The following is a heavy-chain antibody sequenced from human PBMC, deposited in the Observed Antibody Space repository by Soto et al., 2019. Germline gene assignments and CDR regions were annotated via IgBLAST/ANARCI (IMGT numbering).Heavy chain of an antibody. CDR3: ARERPDGSRLDP. Sequence: QVQLQESGPGLVEPSQTLSLTCAVSGGSISSGDYYWGWIRQPPGKGLEWIGYIYYSGSTYYNPSLKSRVTISVDTSKNHFSLKLSSVTAADTAVYYCARERPDGSRLDPWGQGTLVTVSS. CDR2: IYYSGST. D-gene: IGHD6-13*01. CDR1: GGSISSGDYY. J-gene: IGHJ5*02. V-gene: IGHV4-30-4*01.